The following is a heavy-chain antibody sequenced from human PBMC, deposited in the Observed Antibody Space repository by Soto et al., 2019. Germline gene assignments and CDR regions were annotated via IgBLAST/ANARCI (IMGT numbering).Heavy chain of an antibody. CDR1: GGYFSGYY. CDR2: INHSGST. Sequence: SETLSLTCAVYGGYFSGYYWSWIRQPPGKGLEWIGEINHSGSTNYNPSLKSRVTISVDTSKNQFSLKLSSVTAADTAVYYCARHRGSSSFFVDYRGQGTLVTVSS. D-gene: IGHD6-6*01. V-gene: IGHV4-34*01. CDR3: ARHRGSSSFFVDY. J-gene: IGHJ4*02.